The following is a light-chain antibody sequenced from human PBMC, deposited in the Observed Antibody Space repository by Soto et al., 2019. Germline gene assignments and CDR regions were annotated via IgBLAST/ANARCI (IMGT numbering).Light chain of an antibody. CDR1: NSDIGGSKY. J-gene: IGLJ1*01. CDR3: SSYTSSGTLYV. V-gene: IGLV2-14*01. CDR2: EVT. Sequence: APTQPASVSGSPGQSITLSRAGTNSDIGGSKYVSWYQQHPGKAPKLMIYEVTYRPSGVSDRFSGSKSGNTASLTVSGLQAEDEADYYCSSYTSSGTLYVFGTGTKVTVL.